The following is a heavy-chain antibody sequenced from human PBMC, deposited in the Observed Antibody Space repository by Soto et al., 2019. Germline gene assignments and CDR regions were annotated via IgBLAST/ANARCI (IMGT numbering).Heavy chain of an antibody. J-gene: IGHJ3*02. CDR2: INPATGAA. Sequence: QLHLVQSGAVVKKPGASVTVSCSASGYPVTAYYMHWVRQTPGRGLEWMGGINPATGAAKYTQTCQGGVTIARDTATSTVFMDLSGVTSGDTAFLYCASGGGVGVAGSAAFDMWGQWTVVTVSS. V-gene: IGHV1-2*02. CDR3: ASGGGVGVAGSAAFDM. CDR1: GYPVTAYY. D-gene: IGHD3-3*01.